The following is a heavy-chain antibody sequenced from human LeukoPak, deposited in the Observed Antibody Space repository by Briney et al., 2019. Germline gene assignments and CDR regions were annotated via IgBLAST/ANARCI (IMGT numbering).Heavy chain of an antibody. D-gene: IGHD5-12*01. CDR1: GFTFSSYS. Sequence: GGSLRLSCAASGFTFSSYSMNWVRQAPGEGLEWVSSISSSSSYIYYADSVKGRFTISRDNAKNSLYLQMNSLRAEDTAVYYCARDRGYGPEDPQAFDIWGQGTMVTVSS. CDR3: ARDRGYGPEDPQAFDI. CDR2: ISSSSSYI. V-gene: IGHV3-21*01. J-gene: IGHJ3*02.